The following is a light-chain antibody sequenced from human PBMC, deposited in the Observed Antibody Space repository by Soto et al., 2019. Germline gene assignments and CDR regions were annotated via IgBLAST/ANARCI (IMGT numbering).Light chain of an antibody. J-gene: IGKJ1*01. CDR3: QQYTNYPWT. CDR1: QGIGDT. Sequence: EVVMWQSPPTLSVCPREGATLSCRASQGIGDTLAWYQHKPGQTPRLLIYDTSTRATGVPTRFSGSRSGAEFTLSICSLQPDDFATYYCQQYTNYPWTLGQGTKVDIK. CDR2: DTS. V-gene: IGKV3-15*01.